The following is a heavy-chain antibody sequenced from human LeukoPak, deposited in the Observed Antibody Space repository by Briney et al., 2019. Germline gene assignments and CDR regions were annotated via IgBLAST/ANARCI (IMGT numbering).Heavy chain of an antibody. CDR2: IYYSGST. CDR1: GGSISSYY. CDR3: ARQVTFGGVIVLFDY. Sequence: SETLSLTCTVSGGSISSYYWSWIRQPPGKGLEWIGYIYYSGSTNYNPSLKSRVTISVDTSKNQFSLKLSSVTAADTAVYHCARQVTFGGVIVLFDYWGQGTLVTVSS. J-gene: IGHJ4*02. V-gene: IGHV4-59*08. D-gene: IGHD3-16*02.